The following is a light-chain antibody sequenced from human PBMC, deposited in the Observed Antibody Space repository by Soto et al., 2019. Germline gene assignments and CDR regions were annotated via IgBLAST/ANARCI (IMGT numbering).Light chain of an antibody. V-gene: IGLV2-14*01. CDR3: SSYTSSSTLG. CDR2: DVS. CDR1: SSDVGGYNY. J-gene: IGLJ2*01. Sequence: QSVLTQPASVSGSPGQSITISCTGTSSDVGGYNYVSWYQQHPGKAPKLMIYDVSNRPSGVSNRFSGSKSGNTASLTISGLWAEDEADYYCSSYTSSSTLGFGGGTKVTVL.